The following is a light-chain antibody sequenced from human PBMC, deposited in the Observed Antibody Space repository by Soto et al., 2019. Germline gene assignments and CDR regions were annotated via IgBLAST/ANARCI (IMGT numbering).Light chain of an antibody. CDR3: SSYTDKNNFI. V-gene: IGLV2-8*01. Sequence: QSVLTQPPSASGSPGQSVTISCTGTSSDVGGYNYVSWYQQHPGKAPKLMIYEVSKRPSGVPDRFSGSKSGNTASLTVSGLQAEDEADYYCSSYTDKNNFIFGGGTKLTVL. CDR1: SSDVGGYNY. J-gene: IGLJ2*01. CDR2: EVS.